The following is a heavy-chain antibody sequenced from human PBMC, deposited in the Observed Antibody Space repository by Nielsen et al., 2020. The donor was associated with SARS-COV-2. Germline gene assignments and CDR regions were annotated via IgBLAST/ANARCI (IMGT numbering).Heavy chain of an antibody. CDR1: GFTFSNAW. D-gene: IGHD6-19*01. J-gene: IGHJ4*02. CDR3: TTVSIAVAGSSFDY. Sequence: GRSLRLSCAASGFTFSNAWMSWVRQAPGKGLEWVGRIKSKTDGGTTDYAAPVKGRFTISRDDSKNTLYLQMNSLKTEDTAVYYCTTVSIAVAGSSFDYWGQGTLVTVSS. V-gene: IGHV3-15*01. CDR2: IKSKTDGGTT.